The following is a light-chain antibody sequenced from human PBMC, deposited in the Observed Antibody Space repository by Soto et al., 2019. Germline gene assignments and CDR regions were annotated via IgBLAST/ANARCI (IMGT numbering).Light chain of an antibody. CDR2: GAT. J-gene: IGKJ1*01. CDR3: QQYNKWPWT. Sequence: DIVLTQSPGTLSSSPGGRATLSCRASQSVTDNYLAWYQHKPGQAPRLLIYGATSRATGIPDRFSGSGSGTDFTLTISRLEPEDFGVYYCQQYNKWPWTFGQGTKVEIK. V-gene: IGKV3-20*01. CDR1: QSVTDNY.